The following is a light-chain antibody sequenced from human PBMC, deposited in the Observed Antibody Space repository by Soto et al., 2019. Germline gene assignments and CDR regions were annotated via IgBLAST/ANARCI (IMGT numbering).Light chain of an antibody. V-gene: IGLV1-44*01. J-gene: IGLJ1*01. CDR2: SNN. CDR3: AAWDDSLNGPFYV. CDR1: SSNIGSNT. Sequence: QSVLTQPPSASGTPGQRVTISCSGSSSNIGSNTVNWYQQPPGTAPKLLIYSNNQRPSGVPDRFSGSKSGTSASLAISGLQSEDEADYYCAAWDDSLNGPFYVFGTGTKVTVL.